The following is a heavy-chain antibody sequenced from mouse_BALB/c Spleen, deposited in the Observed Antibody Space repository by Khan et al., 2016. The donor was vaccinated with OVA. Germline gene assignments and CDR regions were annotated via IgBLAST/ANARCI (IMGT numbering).Heavy chain of an antibody. CDR2: IDPENGDT. J-gene: IGHJ3*01. D-gene: IGHD2-4*01. CDR1: GFNIKDYY. Sequence: VQLQQSGAELVRSGASVKLSCTASGFNIKDYYMHWVKQRPEQGLEWIGWIDPENGDTEYAPKFQGKATMTADTSSNTAYLQLSSLTSEDTAVYYWNSGDYDYDWFAYWGQGTLVTVSA. V-gene: IGHV14-4*02. CDR3: NSGDYDYDWFAY.